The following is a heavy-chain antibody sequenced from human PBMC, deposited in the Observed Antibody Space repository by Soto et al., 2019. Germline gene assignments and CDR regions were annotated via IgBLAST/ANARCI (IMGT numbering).Heavy chain of an antibody. Sequence: SGPTLVNPTQTRTLTCTFSGFSLSSKGMRVSWIRQPPGKALEWLARIDWDDDKFYSPSLRTRLAISKGTSKNQVVLTMTNVDPMDTATYYCARSPGGFTVATYFFDYWGQGTLVTVSS. CDR1: GFSLSSKGMR. J-gene: IGHJ4*02. D-gene: IGHD3-16*01. CDR3: ARSPGGFTVATYFFDY. V-gene: IGHV2-70*04. CDR2: IDWDDDK.